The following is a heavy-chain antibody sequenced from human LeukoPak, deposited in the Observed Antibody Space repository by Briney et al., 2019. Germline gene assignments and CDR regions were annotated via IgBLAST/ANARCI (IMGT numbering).Heavy chain of an antibody. CDR3: VRYNDSSGNYYYGMDV. V-gene: IGHV3-11*01. D-gene: IGHD3-22*01. CDR2: ISSSGSTI. J-gene: IGHJ6*02. CDR1: GFTFSDYY. Sequence: GGSLRLSCAASGFTFSDYYMSWIRQAPGKGLEWVSYISSSGSTIYYADSVKGRFTISRDNAKNSLYLQMNSLRAEDTAVYYCVRYNDSSGNYYYGMDVWGQGTTVTVSS.